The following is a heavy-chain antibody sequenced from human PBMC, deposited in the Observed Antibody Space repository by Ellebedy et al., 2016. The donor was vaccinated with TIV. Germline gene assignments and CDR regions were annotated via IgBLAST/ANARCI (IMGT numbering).Heavy chain of an antibody. CDR1: DDSISNYY. CDR3: ARLWSGYSGYYFDF. CDR2: IYYSGST. Sequence: MPSETLSLTCTVSDDSISNYYWSWIRQPPGKGLEWIGYIYYSGSTNYNPSLKSRVTISVDTSKNQFSLKLSPVTAADTAVYYCARLWSGYSGYYFDFWGQGALVTVSS. D-gene: IGHD3-3*01. J-gene: IGHJ4*02. V-gene: IGHV4-59*08.